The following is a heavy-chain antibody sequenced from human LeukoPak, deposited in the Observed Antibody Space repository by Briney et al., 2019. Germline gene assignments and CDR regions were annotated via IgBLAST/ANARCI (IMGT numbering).Heavy chain of an antibody. J-gene: IGHJ4*02. Sequence: PGGSLRLSCAATGFTFDDYAMHWVRQVPGKGLEWVSGISWNSDSIVYGASVKGRVTISRDNAKNSVYLQMNTLRAEDTAVYYCARYIETPRRDLDYWGQGTLVTVSS. V-gene: IGHV3-9*01. CDR1: GFTFDDYA. CDR2: ISWNSDSI. D-gene: IGHD4-23*01. CDR3: ARYIETPRRDLDY.